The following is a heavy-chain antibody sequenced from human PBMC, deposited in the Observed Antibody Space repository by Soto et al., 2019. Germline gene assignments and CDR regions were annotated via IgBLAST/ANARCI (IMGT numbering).Heavy chain of an antibody. J-gene: IGHJ4*02. D-gene: IGHD3-22*01. CDR3: AKDLYSGSFNYDSSGLFDY. CDR2: INTDGSST. Sequence: PGGSLRLSCAASGFTFSRNWMHWVRQAPGKGLVWVSRINTDGSSTSYAESVKGRFTISRDNSKNTLYLQMNSLRAEDTAVYYCAKDLYSGSFNYDSSGLFDYWGPGTLVTVSS. CDR1: GFTFSRNW. V-gene: IGHV3-74*01.